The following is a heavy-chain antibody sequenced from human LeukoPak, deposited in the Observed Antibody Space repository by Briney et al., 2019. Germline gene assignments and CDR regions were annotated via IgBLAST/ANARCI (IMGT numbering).Heavy chain of an antibody. J-gene: IGHJ5*02. V-gene: IGHV3-21*01. Sequence: GGSLRLSCAASGFTFSSYSMNWVRQAPGKGREGVSPISSSISYIYYADSVKGRFTISRDTAKHSLYLQMNSLRAEDTAVYYCAGGSQQLVRCWFDPWGQGTLVTVSS. CDR1: GFTFSSYS. CDR2: ISSSISYI. CDR3: AGGSQQLVRCWFDP. D-gene: IGHD6-13*01.